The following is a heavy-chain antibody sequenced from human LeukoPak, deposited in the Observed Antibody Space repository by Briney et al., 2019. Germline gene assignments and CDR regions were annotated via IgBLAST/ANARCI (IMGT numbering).Heavy chain of an antibody. CDR1: GFTVSSNY. CDR2: IYSGGST. CDR3: ARGSSGWSAGYYYGMDV. V-gene: IGHV3-53*01. J-gene: IGHJ6*02. Sequence: PGGSLRLSCAASGFTVSSNYMSWARQAPGKGLEWVSVIYSGGSTYYADSVKGRFTISRDNAKNSLYLQMNSLRAEDTAVYYCARGSSGWSAGYYYGMDVWGQGTTVTVSS. D-gene: IGHD6-19*01.